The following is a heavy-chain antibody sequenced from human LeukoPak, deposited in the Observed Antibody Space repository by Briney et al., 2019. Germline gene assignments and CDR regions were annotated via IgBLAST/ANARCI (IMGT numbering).Heavy chain of an antibody. CDR3: ARHESNYDILTGYYISPFDY. D-gene: IGHD3-9*01. CDR1: GGSISNYY. J-gene: IGHJ4*02. CDR2: IYYSGST. V-gene: IGHV4-59*08. Sequence: SETLSLTCTVSGGSISNYYWSWSRQPPGKGLEWIGYIYYSGSTNYNPSLKSRVTISVDTSRNQFSLKLSSVTAADTAVYYCARHESNYDILTGYYISPFDYWGQGTLVTVSS.